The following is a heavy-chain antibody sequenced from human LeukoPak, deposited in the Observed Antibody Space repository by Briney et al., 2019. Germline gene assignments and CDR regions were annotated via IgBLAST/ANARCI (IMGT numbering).Heavy chain of an antibody. V-gene: IGHV3-53*05. Sequence: PGGSLRLSCAASGFTVSSNYMSWVRQASGKGLEWVSVIYSGGSTYYADSVKGRFTISRDNSKNTLYLQMNSLRAEDTAVYYCARRGYYYDTSGYWTDYYGMDVWGQGTTVTVSS. D-gene: IGHD3-22*01. J-gene: IGHJ6*02. CDR3: ARRGYYYDTSGYWTDYYGMDV. CDR2: IYSGGST. CDR1: GFTVSSNY.